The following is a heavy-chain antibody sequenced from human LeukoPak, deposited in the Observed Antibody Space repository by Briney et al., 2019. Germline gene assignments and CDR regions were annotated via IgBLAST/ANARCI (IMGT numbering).Heavy chain of an antibody. CDR1: GGSISSSSYY. V-gene: IGHV4-39*07. Sequence: PSETLSLTCTVSGGSISSSSYYWGWIRQPPGKGLEWIGSIYYSGSTYYNPSLKSRVTMSVDTSKNQFSLKLSSVTAADTAVYYCARVVGYSSGWPYVDYWGQGTLVTVSS. J-gene: IGHJ4*02. CDR2: IYYSGST. D-gene: IGHD6-19*01. CDR3: ARVVGYSSGWPYVDY.